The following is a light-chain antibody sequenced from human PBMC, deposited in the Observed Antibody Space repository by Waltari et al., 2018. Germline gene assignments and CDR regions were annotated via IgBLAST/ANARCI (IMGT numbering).Light chain of an antibody. CDR3: SSYTSSYTHV. V-gene: IGLV2-14*03. CDR1: SSDVGGYNY. Sequence: QSALTQPAAVSGSPGQSIAISCAETSSDVGGYNYVSWYQQHPGKAPKLISYDVSNRHSRFSTRVSGSKSSNTASLTTSALQAEDAAEYSCSSYTSSYTHVFGTGTKVTDL. CDR2: DVS. J-gene: IGLJ1*01.